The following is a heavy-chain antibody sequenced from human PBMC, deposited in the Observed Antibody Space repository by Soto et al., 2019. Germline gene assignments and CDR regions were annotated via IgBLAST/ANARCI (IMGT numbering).Heavy chain of an antibody. V-gene: IGHV3-7*05. J-gene: IGHJ4*02. CDR2: IKQDGSEK. CDR3: ASDYTPFDY. CDR1: GFTFSSYW. Sequence: GGSLRLSCAASGFTFSSYWMSWVRQAPGRWLEWVANIKQDGSEKYYVDSVKGRFTISRDNAKNSLYLQMNSLRAEDTAVYYCASDYTPFDYWGQGTLVTVSS.